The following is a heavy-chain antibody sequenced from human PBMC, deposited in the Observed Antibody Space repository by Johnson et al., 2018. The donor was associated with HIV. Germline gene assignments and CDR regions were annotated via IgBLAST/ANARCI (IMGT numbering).Heavy chain of an antibody. D-gene: IGHD6-13*01. Sequence: QVQLVESGGGLVKPGGSLRLSCAASGFTFSDYYMSWIRQAPGKGLEWVAVISYDGSNKYYADSVKGRFTISRDNAKNSLYMQMNSLRAEDTAVYYCAKDGGSSWSAFDIWGQGTMVTVSS. CDR1: GFTFSDYY. J-gene: IGHJ3*02. V-gene: IGHV3-30*18. CDR2: ISYDGSNK. CDR3: AKDGGSSWSAFDI.